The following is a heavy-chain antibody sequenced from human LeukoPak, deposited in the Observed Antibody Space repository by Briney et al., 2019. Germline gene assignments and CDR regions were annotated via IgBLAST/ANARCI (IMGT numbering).Heavy chain of an antibody. CDR3: AKDLLTVVAARFDY. V-gene: IGHV3-23*01. D-gene: IGHD2-15*01. CDR1: GFTFSGYA. CDR2: ISGSGGST. Sequence: PGGSLRLSCAASGFTFSGYAMSWVRQAPGKGLEWVSAISGSGGSTYYAGSVKGRFTISSENSKNKLYLHMNSLRAEDTAVYYCAKDLLTVVAARFDYWGQGTLVTVSS. J-gene: IGHJ4*02.